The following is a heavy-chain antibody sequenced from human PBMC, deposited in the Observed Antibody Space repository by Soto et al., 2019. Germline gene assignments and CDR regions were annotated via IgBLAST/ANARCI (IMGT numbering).Heavy chain of an antibody. V-gene: IGHV1-69*06. J-gene: IGHJ4*02. D-gene: IGHD3-22*01. CDR2: IIPIFGTA. CDR3: ARVIPQFRNSSGYYYVFDY. Sequence: SVKVSCKASGGTFSSYAISWVRQAPGQGLEWMGGIIPIFGTANYAQKFQGRVTITADKSTSTAYMELSSLRSEDTAVYYCARVIPQFRNSSGYYYVFDYWGQGTLVTAPQ. CDR1: GGTFSSYA.